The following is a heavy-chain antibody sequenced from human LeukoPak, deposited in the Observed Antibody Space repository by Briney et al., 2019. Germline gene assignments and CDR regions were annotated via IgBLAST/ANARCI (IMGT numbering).Heavy chain of an antibody. CDR1: GFTFSDCF. V-gene: IGHV3-11*01. J-gene: IGHJ6*03. CDR2: TSSSGDIT. D-gene: IGHD1-1*01. Sequence: GGSLILSCAASGFTFSDCFMSWIRQAPGRGLEWISYTSSSGDITYYADSVKGRFTISRDNARNSLYLQMNSLRAEDTAVYYCARSSRRKLEHYDYYYIDVWGKGTTVTVSS. CDR3: ARSSRRKLEHYDYYYIDV.